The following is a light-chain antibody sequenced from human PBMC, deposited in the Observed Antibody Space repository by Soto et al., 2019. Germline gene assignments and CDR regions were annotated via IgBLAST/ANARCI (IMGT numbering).Light chain of an antibody. Sequence: DIRMTQSPSTLSASVGDRVTITCRASQSISSWLAWYQQKPGKAPKLLIYDASSLESGVPSRFSGSGSGTEFTLTISSLQPDDFATYYCQQYNSYWPFGHGAKVDI. CDR2: DAS. J-gene: IGKJ1*01. CDR3: QQYNSYWP. V-gene: IGKV1-5*01. CDR1: QSISSW.